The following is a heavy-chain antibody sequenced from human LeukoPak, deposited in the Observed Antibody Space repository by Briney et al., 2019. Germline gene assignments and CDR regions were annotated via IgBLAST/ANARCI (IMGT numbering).Heavy chain of an antibody. J-gene: IGHJ4*02. CDR3: ARVHAHTYYYDSSGYNYFDY. Sequence: ASVKVSCKVSGYTLTELSMHWVRQAPGQGLEGMGWINPNSGGTNYAQKFQGRVTMTRDTSISTAYMELSRLRSDDTAVYYCARVHAHTYYYDSSGYNYFDYWGQGTLVTVSS. V-gene: IGHV1-2*02. D-gene: IGHD3-22*01. CDR2: INPNSGGT. CDR1: GYTLTELS.